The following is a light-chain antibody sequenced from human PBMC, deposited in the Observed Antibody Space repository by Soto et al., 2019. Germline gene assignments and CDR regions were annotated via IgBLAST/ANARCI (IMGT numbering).Light chain of an antibody. CDR1: SSDVGGYNY. V-gene: IGLV2-14*01. CDR3: CSYTTSNTRQIV. CDR2: DVT. J-gene: IGLJ1*01. Sequence: QSVLTQPASVSGSPGQSITISCTGTSSDVGGYNYVSWYQQQPGKAPKFMIYDVTNRPSGVSNRFSGSKSSYTASLTISGLQAEDEADYYCCSYTTSNTRQIVFGTGTKVTVL.